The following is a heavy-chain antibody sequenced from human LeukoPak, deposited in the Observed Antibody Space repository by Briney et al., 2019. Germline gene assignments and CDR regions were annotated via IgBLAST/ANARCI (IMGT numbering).Heavy chain of an antibody. V-gene: IGHV1-69*13. CDR3: ARSKITFGGVIVISGPWFDP. J-gene: IGHJ5*02. D-gene: IGHD3-16*02. CDR1: GGTFSSYA. CDR2: IIPIFGTA. Sequence: PGASVKVSCKASGGTFSSYAISWVRQAPGQGLEWMGGIIPIFGTANYAQKFQGRVTITADESTSTAYMELSSLRSEDTAVYYCARSKITFGGVIVISGPWFDPWGQGTLVTVSS.